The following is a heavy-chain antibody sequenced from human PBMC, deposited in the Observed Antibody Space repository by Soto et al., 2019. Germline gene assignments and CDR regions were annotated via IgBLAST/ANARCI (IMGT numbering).Heavy chain of an antibody. D-gene: IGHD3-3*01. CDR2: INHSGST. CDR3: ARDKYYDFWRRHAGGMDV. Sequence: QVQLQQWGAGLLKPSESLSLTCAVYGGSFSGYYWSWIRQPPGKGQEWIGEINHSGSTNYNPSLKSRVTISVDTSKNEFSLKLSSVTAADTAVYYCARDKYYDFWRRHAGGMDVWGQGTTVTVSS. J-gene: IGHJ6*02. CDR1: GGSFSGYY. V-gene: IGHV4-34*01.